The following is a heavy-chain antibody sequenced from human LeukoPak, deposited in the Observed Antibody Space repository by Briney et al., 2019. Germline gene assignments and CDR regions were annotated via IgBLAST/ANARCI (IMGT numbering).Heavy chain of an antibody. D-gene: IGHD4-17*01. Sequence: GGSLRLSCAASGFTFSSYWMTWVCQAPGKGLEWVANIKQDGSEMYYVDSVKGRLTISRDNAKNSLYLQMNSLRAGDTAVYYCARATVDSGWGMDVWGQGTTVTVSS. J-gene: IGHJ6*02. V-gene: IGHV3-7*02. CDR3: ARATVDSGWGMDV. CDR2: IKQDGSEM. CDR1: GFTFSSYW.